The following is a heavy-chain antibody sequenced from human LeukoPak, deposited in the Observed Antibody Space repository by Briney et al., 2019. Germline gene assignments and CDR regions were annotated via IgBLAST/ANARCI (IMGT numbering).Heavy chain of an antibody. CDR3: ARVGIVDTAMVFADFDY. V-gene: IGHV1-2*02. D-gene: IGHD5-18*01. CDR2: INPNSGGT. Sequence: ASVKVSFKASGFTFTGYYMHWVRQAPGQGLEWMGWINPNSGGTNYAQKFQGRVTMTRDTSISTAYMELSRLRSDDTAVYYCARVGIVDTAMVFADFDYWGQGTLVTVSS. J-gene: IGHJ4*02. CDR1: GFTFTGYY.